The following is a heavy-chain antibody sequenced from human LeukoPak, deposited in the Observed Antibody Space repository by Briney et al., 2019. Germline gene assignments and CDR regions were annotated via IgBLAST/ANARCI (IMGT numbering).Heavy chain of an antibody. CDR1: GGSFSGYY. J-gene: IGHJ4*02. V-gene: IGHV4-34*01. Sequence: SETLSLTCAVYGGSFSGYYWSWIRQPPGKGLEWIGEINHSGSTNYNPSLKSRVTISVDTSKNQFSLKLSSVTAADTAVYYCASYVFRGTAAAGPTKYYFGYWGQGTLVTVSS. CDR2: INHSGST. CDR3: ASYVFRGTAAAGPTKYYFGY. D-gene: IGHD6-13*01.